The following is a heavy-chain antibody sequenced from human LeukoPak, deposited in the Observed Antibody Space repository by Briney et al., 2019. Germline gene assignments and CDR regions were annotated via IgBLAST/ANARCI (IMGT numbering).Heavy chain of an antibody. V-gene: IGHV4-34*01. CDR3: ARDPYSGNYGTYYYYYMDV. Sequence: SETLSLTCAVYGGSFSGYHWSWIRQPPGKGLEWIGEINHSGSTNYNPSLKIRVTISVDTSKNQFSLKLSSVTAADTAVYYCARDPYSGNYGTYYYYYMDVWGKGTTVTISS. CDR2: INHSGST. CDR1: GGSFSGYH. J-gene: IGHJ6*03. D-gene: IGHD1-26*01.